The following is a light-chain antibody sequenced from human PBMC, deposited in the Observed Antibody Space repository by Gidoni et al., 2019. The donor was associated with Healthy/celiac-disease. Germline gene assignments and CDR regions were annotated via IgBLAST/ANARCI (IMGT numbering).Light chain of an antibody. J-gene: IGKJ1*01. CDR3: QQYGSSPWT. V-gene: IGKV3-20*01. CDR2: GAS. CDR1: QSVSSSY. Sequence: EIVLTQSPGTLSLSPGERATLSCRASQSVSSSYLAWYQQKPGQAPRLLIYGASSRATGIPDRFSGSGSGTDFTLTISRLEHEDVAVYYCQQYGSSPWTFXQXTKVEIK.